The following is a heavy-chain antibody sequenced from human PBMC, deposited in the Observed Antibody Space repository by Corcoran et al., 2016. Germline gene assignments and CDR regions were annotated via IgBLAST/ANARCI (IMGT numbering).Heavy chain of an antibody. Sequence: QVQLVESGGGVVQPGGSLRLAWAASGFTPSRHGMHGVRQAPAKGLGWVAIIWYDGSKTDYADSVKGRFTISRDTSKNILYLQTTNLRAEDTAVYYCARNMGIPGRFDYWGQGTLVTVSS. CDR2: IWYDGSKT. D-gene: IGHD1-26*01. CDR3: ARNMGIPGRFDY. J-gene: IGHJ4*02. CDR1: GFTPSRHG. V-gene: IGHV3-33*03.